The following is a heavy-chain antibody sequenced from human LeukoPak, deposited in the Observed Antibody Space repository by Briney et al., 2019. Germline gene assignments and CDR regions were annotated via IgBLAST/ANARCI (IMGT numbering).Heavy chain of an antibody. Sequence: PGGSLRLSCAASGFTLSYYWMTWVRRAPGKGLEWVVNIMQDGSEKYYVDSVKGRFTISRDNAKNSLYLQMNSLRAEDTAVYYCARHSVGYTTFFDYWGQGTLVTVSS. D-gene: IGHD5-24*01. J-gene: IGHJ4*02. CDR3: ARHSVGYTTFFDY. V-gene: IGHV3-7*04. CDR1: GFTLSYYW. CDR2: IMQDGSEK.